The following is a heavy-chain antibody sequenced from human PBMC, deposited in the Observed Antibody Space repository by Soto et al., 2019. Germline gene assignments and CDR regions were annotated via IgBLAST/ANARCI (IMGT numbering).Heavy chain of an antibody. V-gene: IGHV3-33*03. Sequence: QVQLVESGGGVVQPGRSLRLSCEASGFTFSNYGMHWVHQAPGKGLERVAVIWNDGSSRYYADSVKGLFTVSRDNSNKTFFLQLINVSGENTAVYYCVRPDLVTGIVTALDYWGQGALLTSAS. CDR1: GFTFSNYG. D-gene: IGHD3-9*01. J-gene: IGHJ4*02. CDR2: IWNDGSSR. CDR3: VRPDLVTGIVTALDY.